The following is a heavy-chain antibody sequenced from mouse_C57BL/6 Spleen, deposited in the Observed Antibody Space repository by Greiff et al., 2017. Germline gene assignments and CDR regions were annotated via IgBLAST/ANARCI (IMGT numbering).Heavy chain of an antibody. D-gene: IGHD1-1*01. CDR1: GFTFSDYG. J-gene: IGHJ4*01. Sequence: DVKLVESGGGLVKPGGSLKLSCAASGFTFSDYGMHWVRQAPEKGLEWVAYISSGSSTIYYADTVKGRFTISRDNAKNTLFLQMTSLRSEDTAMYYCARPLRGAMDYWGQGTSVTVSS. CDR3: ARPLRGAMDY. V-gene: IGHV5-17*01. CDR2: ISSGSSTI.